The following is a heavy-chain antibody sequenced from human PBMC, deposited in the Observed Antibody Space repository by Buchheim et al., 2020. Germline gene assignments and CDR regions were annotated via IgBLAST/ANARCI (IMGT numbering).Heavy chain of an antibody. CDR2: ISGSGGST. V-gene: IGHV3-23*01. Sequence: EVQLLESGGGLVQPGGSLRLSCAASGFTFSSYAMSWVRQAPGKGLEWVSAISGSGGSTYYADYVKGRFTMYRDNSKNTLYLQMNSLRAEDTAVYYCAKAVITFGGVIVNYGMDVWGQGTT. CDR3: AKAVITFGGVIVNYGMDV. J-gene: IGHJ6*02. D-gene: IGHD3-16*02. CDR1: GFTFSSYA.